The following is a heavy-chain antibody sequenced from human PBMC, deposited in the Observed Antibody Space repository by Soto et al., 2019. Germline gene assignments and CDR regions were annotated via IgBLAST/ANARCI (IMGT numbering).Heavy chain of an antibody. CDR3: VRFPPHWSDRTTYYPYYGMDV. V-gene: IGHV3-48*03. J-gene: IGHJ6*02. CDR2: INSNGATV. D-gene: IGHD3-10*01. Sequence: PGGSLRLSCAASGFGFDRYDMNWVRQAPGKGLEWISYINSNGATVHYADSVKGRFTISRDNAKNSLFLQMNSLRAEDTAVYYCVRFPPHWSDRTTYYPYYGMDVWGQGTTVTVSS. CDR1: GFGFDRYD.